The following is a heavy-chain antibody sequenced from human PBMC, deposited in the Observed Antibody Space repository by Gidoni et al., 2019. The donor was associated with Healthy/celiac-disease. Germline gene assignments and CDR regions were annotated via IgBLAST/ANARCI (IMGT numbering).Heavy chain of an antibody. D-gene: IGHD3-22*01. Sequence: QVQLVQSGAEVKKPGSSVKVSCKASGGPFSSYAISWVRQAPGQGLEWMGRIIPILGIANYAQKFQGRVTITADKSTSTAYMELSSLRSEDTAVYYCASLLQEVPFWDYWGQGTLVTVSS. CDR1: GGPFSSYA. CDR3: ASLLQEVPFWDY. J-gene: IGHJ4*02. V-gene: IGHV1-69*04. CDR2: IIPILGIA.